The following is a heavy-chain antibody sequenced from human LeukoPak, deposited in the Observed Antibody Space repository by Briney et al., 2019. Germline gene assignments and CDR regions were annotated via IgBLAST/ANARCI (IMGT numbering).Heavy chain of an antibody. CDR3: ARHSPGYCSGGSCYSEGIYLDAFDI. Sequence: GESLKISCKGSGYSFTSYWIGWVRQMPGKGLEWMGIIYPGDSDSRYSPSFQGQVTISADKSISTAYLQWSSLKASDTAMYYCARHSPGYCSGGSCYSEGIYLDAFDIWGQGTMVTVSS. CDR2: IYPGDSDS. J-gene: IGHJ3*02. D-gene: IGHD2-15*01. CDR1: GYSFTSYW. V-gene: IGHV5-51*01.